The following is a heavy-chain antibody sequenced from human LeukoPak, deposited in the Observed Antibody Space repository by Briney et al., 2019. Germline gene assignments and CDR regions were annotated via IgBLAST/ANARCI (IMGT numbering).Heavy chain of an antibody. V-gene: IGHV3-30-3*01. J-gene: IGHJ4*02. CDR2: ISYDGSNK. CDR3: ARDALHETFDY. CDR1: GFTFSSYA. Sequence: GGSLRLSCAASGFTFSSYAMHWVRRAPGKGLEWVAVISYDGSNKYYADSVKGRFTISRENSKNTLYMQMNSLRAEDTAVYYCARDALHETFDYWGQGTLVTVSS.